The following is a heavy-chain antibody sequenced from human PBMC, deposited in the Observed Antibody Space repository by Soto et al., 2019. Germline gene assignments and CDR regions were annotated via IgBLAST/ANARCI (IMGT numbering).Heavy chain of an antibody. CDR3: ARPKDYDDCLEL. CDR1: GYAFTWFT. J-gene: IGHJ4*02. Sequence: QVQLVQSGAEVKKPGASVKVSCKASGYAFTWFTIHWVRQAPGQRLEWMGWINAGNGNTKYSQKFQCRVTFTKDTSANTAYMELSSLISEDTAVYYCARPKDYDDCLELWGQGTMVTVS. CDR2: INAGNGNT. V-gene: IGHV1-3*01. D-gene: IGHD3-22*01.